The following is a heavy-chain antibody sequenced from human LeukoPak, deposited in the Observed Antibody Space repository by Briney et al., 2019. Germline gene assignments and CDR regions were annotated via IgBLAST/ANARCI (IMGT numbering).Heavy chain of an antibody. Sequence: SQTLSLTCAISGDSVSSNSAGWNWIRQSPSRGLEWLGRTYYRSKWYNDYVVSVKSRITISPDTSKNQFSLQLSFVTPEDTAVYYCARDRDLLSDSWGQGTLVTVSS. CDR1: GDSVSSNSAG. CDR3: ARDRDLLSDS. J-gene: IGHJ4*02. CDR2: TYYRSKWYN. D-gene: IGHD1-26*01. V-gene: IGHV6-1*01.